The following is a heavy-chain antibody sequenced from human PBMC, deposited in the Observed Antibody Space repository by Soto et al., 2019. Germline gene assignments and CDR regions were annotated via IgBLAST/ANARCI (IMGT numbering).Heavy chain of an antibody. V-gene: IGHV1-18*01. CDR2: ISAYNGNT. Sequence: GASVKVSCTASGDTFTSYGISWVRQAPGQGLEWMGWISAYNGNTNYAQKLQGRVTMTTDTSTSTAYMELRSLRSDDTAVYYCASRVGGIAAAGLGLFSDYWGQGTLVTVSS. J-gene: IGHJ4*02. CDR1: GDTFTSYG. D-gene: IGHD6-13*01. CDR3: ASRVGGIAAAGLGLFSDY.